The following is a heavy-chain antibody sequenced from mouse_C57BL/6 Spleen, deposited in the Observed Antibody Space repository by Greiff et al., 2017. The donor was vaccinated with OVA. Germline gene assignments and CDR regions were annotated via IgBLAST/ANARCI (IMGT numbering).Heavy chain of an antibody. CDR3: ARSADYYAMDY. J-gene: IGHJ4*01. CDR1: GYAFSSYW. Sequence: VQLQQSGAELVKPGASVKISCKASGYAFSSYWMNWVKQRPGTGLEWIGQIYPGDGDTNYNGKFKGKATLTADKSSSTAYMQLSSLTSEDSAVYFCARSADYYAMDYWGQGTSVTVSS. CDR2: IYPGDGDT. V-gene: IGHV1-80*01.